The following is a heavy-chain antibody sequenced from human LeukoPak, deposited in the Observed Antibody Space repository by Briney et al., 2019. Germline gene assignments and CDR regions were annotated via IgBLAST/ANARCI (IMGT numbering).Heavy chain of an antibody. CDR3: ASGYLGRAGTTDRLDY. Sequence: ASVKVSCKASGYTFTGYYMHWVRQAPGQGLEWMGWINPNSGGTNYAQKFQGRVTMTRDTSIGTAYMELSRLRSDDTAVYYCASGYLGRAGTTDRLDYWGQGTLVTVSS. J-gene: IGHJ4*02. CDR1: GYTFTGYY. D-gene: IGHD4-17*01. CDR2: INPNSGGT. V-gene: IGHV1-2*02.